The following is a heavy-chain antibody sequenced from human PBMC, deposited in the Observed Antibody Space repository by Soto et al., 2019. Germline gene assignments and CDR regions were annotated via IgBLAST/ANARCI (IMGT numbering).Heavy chain of an antibody. CDR3: ARALDDSSGQELGGGMDV. CDR1: GYTFTSYY. D-gene: IGHD3-22*01. Sequence: GASVKVSCKASGYTFTSYYMHWVRQAPGKGLEWVAVIWYDGSNKYYADSVKGRFTISRDNSKNTLYLQMNSLRAEDTAVYYCARALDDSSGQELGGGMDVWGQGTTVTVSS. CDR2: IWYDGSNK. J-gene: IGHJ6*02. V-gene: IGHV3-33*01.